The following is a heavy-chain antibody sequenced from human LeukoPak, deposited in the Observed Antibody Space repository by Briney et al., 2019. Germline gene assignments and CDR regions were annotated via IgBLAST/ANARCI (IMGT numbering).Heavy chain of an antibody. V-gene: IGHV3-48*01. CDR1: GFTFRSHS. CDR3: TRVEKGFWSGFKMDV. CDR2: ISGSSGTI. D-gene: IGHD3-3*01. Sequence: GGSLRLSCTASGFTFRSHSMIWVRQAPGKGVEWISYISGSSGTIYYADSVKGRFIISRDNDKNSLYLQMNSLRVEDTAVYFCTRVEKGFWSGFKMDVWGKGTTVAVSS. J-gene: IGHJ6*04.